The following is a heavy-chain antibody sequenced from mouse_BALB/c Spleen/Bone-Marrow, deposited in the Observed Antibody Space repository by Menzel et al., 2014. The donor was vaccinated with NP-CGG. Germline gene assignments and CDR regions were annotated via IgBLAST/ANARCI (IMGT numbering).Heavy chain of an antibody. CDR3: ARWTTVMYY. Sequence: QAQLQQPGAELMKPGASVKISCKATGYTFSSYWIEWVKQRPGHGLEWIGEILPGSGSTNYNEKFKGKATFTADSSSNTAYMQLSSLTSEDSAVYYCARWTTVMYYWIQGTTLTVSS. D-gene: IGHD1-1*01. V-gene: IGHV1-9*01. CDR1: GYTFSSYW. J-gene: IGHJ2*01. CDR2: ILPGSGST.